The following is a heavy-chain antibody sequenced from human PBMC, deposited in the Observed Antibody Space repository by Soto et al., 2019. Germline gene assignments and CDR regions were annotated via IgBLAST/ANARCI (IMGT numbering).Heavy chain of an antibody. CDR3: ARSADSYYYMDV. J-gene: IGHJ6*03. V-gene: IGHV3-13*01. D-gene: IGHD4-4*01. CDR1: GFTFSSYD. Sequence: PGGSLRLSCAASGFTFSSYDMHWVRQPTGKGLEWVSAIGTAGDTYYPGSVKGRFTISRENAKNSLYLQMNSLRAGDTAVYYCARSADSYYYMDVWGKGTTVTVSS. CDR2: IGTAGDT.